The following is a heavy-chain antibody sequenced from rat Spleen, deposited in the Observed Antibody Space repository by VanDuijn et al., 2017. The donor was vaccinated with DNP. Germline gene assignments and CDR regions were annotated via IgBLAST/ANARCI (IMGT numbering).Heavy chain of an antibody. J-gene: IGHJ1*01. CDR1: GYSFISYY. CDR3: ARRAHPFYDGSPRWYFDF. D-gene: IGHD1-12*02. V-gene: IGHV1-43*01. Sequence: QIQLQQSGVELAKPGSSVKISCKASGYSFISYYISWIKQTTGQGLEYIGYINTGGGDAKYNEKFKDKATLTVDKSSSTAFMQLSSLTPDDSAVYYCARRAHPFYDGSPRWYFDFWGPGTMVTVSS. CDR2: INTGGGDA.